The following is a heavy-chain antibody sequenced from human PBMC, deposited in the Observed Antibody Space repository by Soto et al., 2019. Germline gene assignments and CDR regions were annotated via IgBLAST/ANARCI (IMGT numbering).Heavy chain of an antibody. CDR2: INSDGSST. J-gene: IGHJ6*02. CDR3: ARVGVYYYDSSGSHWNNGMDV. D-gene: IGHD3-22*01. V-gene: IGHV3-74*01. Sequence: GGSLRLSCAASGFTFSSYWMHWVRQAPGKGLVWVSRINSDGSSTSYADSVKGRFTISRDNAKNTLYLQMNSLRAEDTAVYYCARVGVYYYDSSGSHWNNGMDVWGQGTTVTVSS. CDR1: GFTFSSYW.